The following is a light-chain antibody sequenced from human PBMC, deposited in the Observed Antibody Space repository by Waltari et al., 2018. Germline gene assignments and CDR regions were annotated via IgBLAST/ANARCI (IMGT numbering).Light chain of an antibody. CDR3: CAFAVGDTYV. V-gene: IGLV2-23*02. J-gene: IGLJ1*01. CDR1: SSDVGYSAS. CDR2: YVS. Sequence: QCALSQPASVSASFGQSITISGTGTSSDVGYSASVSWYQHHPGKAPQFIIYYVSKRPSGVPNRFSGSKYGKRASLTISGLQPDDEAVYYCCAFAVGDTYVFGSGTNVTV.